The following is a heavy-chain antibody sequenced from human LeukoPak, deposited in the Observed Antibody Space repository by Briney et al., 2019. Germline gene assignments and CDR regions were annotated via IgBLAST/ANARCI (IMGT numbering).Heavy chain of an antibody. Sequence: GASVKVSYKASGYTFTSYDINWVRQATGQGLEWMGWISAYNGNTNYAQKFQGRVTMTRNTSISTAYMELSSLRSEDTAVYYCARVPSGGNKFDPWGQGTLVTVSS. CDR2: ISAYNGNT. CDR1: GYTFTSYD. V-gene: IGHV1-8*02. D-gene: IGHD6-25*01. J-gene: IGHJ5*02. CDR3: ARVPSGGNKFDP.